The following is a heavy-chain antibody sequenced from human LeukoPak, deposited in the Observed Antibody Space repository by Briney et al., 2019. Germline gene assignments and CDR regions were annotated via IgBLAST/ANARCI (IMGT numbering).Heavy chain of an antibody. Sequence: KASETLSLTCTVSGGSINTHYWTWIRQSPGKGLEWIGCISYSGDTYYNPSLESRVTISLDTPNKQFSLRLTSVTAADTAVYYCARDQNPTKWGQGTLVTVSS. CDR3: ARDQNPTK. CDR2: ISYSGDT. V-gene: IGHV4-59*11. J-gene: IGHJ4*02. D-gene: IGHD1-14*01. CDR1: GGSINTHY.